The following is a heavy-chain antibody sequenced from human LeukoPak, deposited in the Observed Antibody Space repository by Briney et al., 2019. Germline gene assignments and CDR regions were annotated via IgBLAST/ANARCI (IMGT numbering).Heavy chain of an antibody. V-gene: IGHV3-30*03. CDR1: GFTFSSYG. CDR3: ARDGGYCSGGSCYWVY. Sequence: GRSLRLSCAASGFTFSSYGMHWVRQAPGKGLEWVAVISYDGSNKYYADSVKGRFIISRDNSKNTLYLQMNSLRAEDTAVYYCARDGGYCSGGSCYWVYWGQGTLVTVSS. CDR2: ISYDGSNK. J-gene: IGHJ4*02. D-gene: IGHD2-15*01.